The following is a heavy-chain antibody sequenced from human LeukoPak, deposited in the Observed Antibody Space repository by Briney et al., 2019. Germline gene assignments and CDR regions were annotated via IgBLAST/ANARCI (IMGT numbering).Heavy chain of an antibody. CDR3: ARETRGSYYGGDAFDI. D-gene: IGHD1-26*01. CDR2: IYSGGNT. V-gene: IGHV3-53*01. Sequence: GGSLRLSCTVSGFTVSGNSMSWVRQAPGKGLEWVSFIYSGGNTHYSDSVKGRFTISRDNAKNSLYLQMNSLRAEDTAVYYCARETRGSYYGGDAFDIWGQGTMVTVSS. J-gene: IGHJ3*02. CDR1: GFTVSGNS.